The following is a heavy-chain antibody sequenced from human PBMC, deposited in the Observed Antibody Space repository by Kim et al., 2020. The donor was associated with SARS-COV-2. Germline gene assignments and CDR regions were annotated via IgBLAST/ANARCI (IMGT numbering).Heavy chain of an antibody. D-gene: IGHD3-10*01. CDR1: GGTFSSYA. V-gene: IGHV1-69*13. J-gene: IGHJ4*02. CDR3: ARESGGYSVSGSYWTPFDY. Sequence: SVKVSCMASGGTFSSYAINWVRQAPGQGLEWMGGIIPLFATPVYAQKFQGRVTITADLSTSTAYIHLSSLRSEDTAVYYCARESGGYSVSGSYWTPFDYWGQGTLVTVSS. CDR2: IIPLFATP.